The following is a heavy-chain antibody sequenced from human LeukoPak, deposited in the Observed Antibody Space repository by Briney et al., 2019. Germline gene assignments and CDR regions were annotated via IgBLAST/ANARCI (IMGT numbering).Heavy chain of an antibody. CDR3: AGGQMFTSGGFDN. CDR2: FYTGGDK. D-gene: IGHD6-19*01. J-gene: IGHJ4*02. V-gene: IGHV3-53*01. CDR1: GFTFSSYS. Sequence: PGGSLRLSCAASGFTFSSYSMNWVRQAPGKGLEWVSVFYTGGDKYYAAFVKGRFTISRDNSNNMVFLQMNSLTVEDTALYYCAGGQMFTSGGFDNWGQGTLVTVSS.